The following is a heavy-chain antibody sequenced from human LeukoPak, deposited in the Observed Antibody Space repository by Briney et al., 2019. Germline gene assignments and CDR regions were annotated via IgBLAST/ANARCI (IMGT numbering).Heavy chain of an antibody. CDR3: ARAMVVPPFGDDAFDI. D-gene: IGHD3-22*01. CDR1: GYTFTGYY. V-gene: IGHV1-2*02. CDR2: INPNSGGT. Sequence: ASVKVSCKASGYTFTGYYMHWVRQAPGQGLEWMGWINPNSGGTNYAQKFQGRVTMTRDTSISTAYMELSRLRSDDTAVYYCARAMVVPPFGDDAFDIWGQGTMVTVSS. J-gene: IGHJ3*02.